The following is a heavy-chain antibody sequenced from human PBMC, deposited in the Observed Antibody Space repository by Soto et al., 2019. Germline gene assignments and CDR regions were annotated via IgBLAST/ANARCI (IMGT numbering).Heavy chain of an antibody. D-gene: IGHD2-15*01. J-gene: IGHJ4*02. CDR2: IKEDGSEK. Sequence: EVQLVESGGGLVQPGGSLRLSCAASGFSFGSYWISWVRQAPGKGLEWVANIKEDGSEKYYVDSVKGRFTISRDNAKNSVYLQRTSRRAEDPAVYYCAREGGWGGGTCYPIWRYGGQGPRVTVPP. CDR1: GFSFGSYW. CDR3: AREGGWGGGTCYPIWRY. V-gene: IGHV3-7*01.